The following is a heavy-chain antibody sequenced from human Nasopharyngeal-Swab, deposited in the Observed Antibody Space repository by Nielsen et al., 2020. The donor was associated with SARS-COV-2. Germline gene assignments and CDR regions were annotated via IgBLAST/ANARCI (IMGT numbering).Heavy chain of an antibody. D-gene: IGHD3-3*01. Sequence: GESLKISCAASGFTFSSYSMNWVRQAPGKGLEWVSYISSSGTTIYYADSVKGRFTISRDNAKNSLYLQMNSLRAEDTAVYYCARDLVGFLEWLSKSHYDVWGQGTTVTVSS. V-gene: IGHV3-48*04. CDR3: ARDLVGFLEWLSKSHYDV. J-gene: IGHJ6*02. CDR1: GFTFSSYS. CDR2: ISSSGTTI.